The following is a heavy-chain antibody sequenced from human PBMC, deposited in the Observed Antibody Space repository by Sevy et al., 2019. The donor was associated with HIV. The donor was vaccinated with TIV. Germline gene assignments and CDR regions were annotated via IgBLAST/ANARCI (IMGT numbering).Heavy chain of an antibody. J-gene: IGHJ4*01. CDR1: GGSISSYY. CDR3: ARHIPRRLQDETSASFDY. D-gene: IGHD5-12*01. V-gene: IGHV4-59*08. CDR2: VYYSGST. Sequence: SETLSLTCTVSGGSISSYYWSWIRQPPGKELEWIGYVYYSGSTNYNPSLQSRVTISVDTSKTQFSLKLSSVTAADTAVYFCARHIPRRLQDETSASFDYWGQGILVTVSS.